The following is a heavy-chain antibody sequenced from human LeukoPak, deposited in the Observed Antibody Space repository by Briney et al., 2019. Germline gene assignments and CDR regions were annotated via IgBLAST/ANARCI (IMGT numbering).Heavy chain of an antibody. Sequence: SETLSLTCTVSGGSISSYYWSWIRQPPGKGLEWIGYIYYSGSTNYNPSLKSRVTISVDTSKSQFSLKLSSVTAADTAVYYCARLLHDAFDIWGQGTMVTVSS. D-gene: IGHD1-26*01. V-gene: IGHV4-59*01. CDR2: IYYSGST. CDR1: GGSISSYY. J-gene: IGHJ3*02. CDR3: ARLLHDAFDI.